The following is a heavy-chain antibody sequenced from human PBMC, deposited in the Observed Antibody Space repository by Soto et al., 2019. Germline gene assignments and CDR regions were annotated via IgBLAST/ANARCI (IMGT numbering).Heavy chain of an antibody. J-gene: IGHJ3*02. CDR3: AKSLLRGGRYDAFDI. Sequence: PGGSLRLSCAASGFPFSSYAMSWVRQAPGKGLEWVSAISGSGGSTYYADSVKGRFTISRDNSKNTLYLQMNSLRAEDTAVYYCAKSLLRGGRYDAFDIWGQGTMVTVSS. CDR1: GFPFSSYA. V-gene: IGHV3-23*01. CDR2: ISGSGGST. D-gene: IGHD1-26*01.